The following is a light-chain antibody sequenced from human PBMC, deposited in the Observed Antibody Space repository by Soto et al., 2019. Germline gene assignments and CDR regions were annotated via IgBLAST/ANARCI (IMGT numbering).Light chain of an antibody. Sequence: EIVLTHSPGTLSLSPCARATLSFSASQSVSSYLAWYQQKPGQAPRLLIYDASNRATGIPARFSGSGSGTDFTLTISSLEPEDFAVYYCQQRSNWPPFTFGQGTRLEIK. J-gene: IGKJ5*01. V-gene: IGKV3-11*01. CDR1: QSVSSY. CDR2: DAS. CDR3: QQRSNWPPFT.